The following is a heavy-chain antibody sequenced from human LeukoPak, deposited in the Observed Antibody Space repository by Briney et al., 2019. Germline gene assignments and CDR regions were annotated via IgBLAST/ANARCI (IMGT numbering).Heavy chain of an antibody. J-gene: IGHJ6*03. V-gene: IGHV3-15*01. D-gene: IGHD1-26*01. CDR1: GFTFNNAW. CDR3: AKDSKIVGPTFRSYHYMDV. Sequence: GGSLRLSCAASGFTFNNAWMSWVRQAPGKGLEWVGRIKSKTDGDTTDYAAPVKGRFTISRDNSKNTLYLQMNSLRVEDTAVYYCAKDSKIVGPTFRSYHYMDVWGKGTTVTVSS. CDR2: IKSKTDGDTT.